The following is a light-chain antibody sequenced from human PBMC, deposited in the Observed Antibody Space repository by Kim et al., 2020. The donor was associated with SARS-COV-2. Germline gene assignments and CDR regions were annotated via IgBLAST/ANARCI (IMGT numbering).Light chain of an antibody. CDR2: RNS. J-gene: IGLJ2*01. Sequence: SYELTQPLSVSVALGQTARITCGGNNIGRKNVHWYQQKPGQAPVLVMYRNSDRPSGIPERFSGSNSGNTATLTISRAQAGDKAYYYCPVWDSSTVFGGGT. CDR3: PVWDSSTV. CDR1: NIGRKN. V-gene: IGLV3-9*01.